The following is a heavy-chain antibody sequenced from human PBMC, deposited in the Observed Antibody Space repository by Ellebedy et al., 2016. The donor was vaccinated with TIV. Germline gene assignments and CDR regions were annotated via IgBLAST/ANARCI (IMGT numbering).Heavy chain of an antibody. CDR3: ARDAGHCSTTGCQIAATAASGFIDY. CDR1: GYTFSGYY. J-gene: IGHJ4*02. D-gene: IGHD2-2*01. V-gene: IGHV1-2*02. Sequence: ASVKVSCKASGYTFSGYYIHWVRQATGQGLEWVGWINPNSGDTKYAQKFQGRVTMTRDTSITTAYMDLSRLRNDDTALYYCARDAGHCSTTGCQIAATAASGFIDYWGQGTLLIVSS. CDR2: INPNSGDT.